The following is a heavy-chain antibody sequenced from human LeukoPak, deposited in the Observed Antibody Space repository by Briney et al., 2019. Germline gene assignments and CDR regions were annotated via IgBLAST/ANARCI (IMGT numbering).Heavy chain of an antibody. V-gene: IGHV1-2*06. Sequence: ASVKVSCKASGYTFTGYYMHWARQAPGQGLEWMGRINPNSGGTNYAQKFQGRVTMTRDTSISTAYMELSRLRSDDTAVYYCARDSGNYYGSGSYRFNDYWGQGTLVTVSS. D-gene: IGHD3-10*01. CDR3: ARDSGNYYGSGSYRFNDY. J-gene: IGHJ4*02. CDR1: GYTFTGYY. CDR2: INPNSGGT.